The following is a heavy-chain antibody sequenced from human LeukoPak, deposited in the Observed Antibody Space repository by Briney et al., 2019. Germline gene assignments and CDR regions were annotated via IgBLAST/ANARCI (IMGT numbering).Heavy chain of an antibody. D-gene: IGHD3-10*01. CDR3: ARGRLLWFGELLEYNWFDP. CDR2: INHSGST. CDR1: GGSFSGYY. Sequence: PSETLSLTCAVYGGSFSGYYWSWIRQPPGKGLEWIGEINHSGSTNYNPSLKSRVTISVDTSKYQFSLKLSSVTAADTAVYYCARGRLLWFGELLEYNWFDPWGQGTLVTVSS. J-gene: IGHJ5*02. V-gene: IGHV4-34*01.